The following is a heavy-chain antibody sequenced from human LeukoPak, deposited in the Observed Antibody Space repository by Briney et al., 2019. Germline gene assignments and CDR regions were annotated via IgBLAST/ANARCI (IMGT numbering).Heavy chain of an antibody. CDR2: IKSKTDGGTT. CDR3: TTLNYYGDYGGYFDY. J-gene: IGHJ4*02. V-gene: IGHV3-15*01. D-gene: IGHD4-17*01. Sequence: PGGSLRLSCAASGFTFSNAWVSWVRQAPGKGLEWVGRIKSKTDGGTTDYAAPVKGRFTISRDDPKNTLYLQMNSLKTEDTAVYYCTTLNYYGDYGGYFDYWGQGTLVTVSS. CDR1: GFTFSNAW.